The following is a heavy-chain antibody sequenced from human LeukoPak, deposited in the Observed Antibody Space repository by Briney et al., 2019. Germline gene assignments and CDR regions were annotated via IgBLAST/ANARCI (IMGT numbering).Heavy chain of an antibody. D-gene: IGHD6-6*01. J-gene: IGHJ5*02. CDR3: ARGEYSSSSSWFDP. Sequence: SVKVSCKASGGTFSSYAISWVRQAPGQGLEWMGRIIPILGIANYAQKFQGRVTITADKSTSTAYMELSSLRSEDTVVYYCARGEYSSSSSWFDPWGQGTLVTVSS. CDR2: IIPILGIA. V-gene: IGHV1-69*04. CDR1: GGTFSSYA.